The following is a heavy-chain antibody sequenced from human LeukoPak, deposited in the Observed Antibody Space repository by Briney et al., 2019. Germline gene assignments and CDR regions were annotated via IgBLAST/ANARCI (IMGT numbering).Heavy chain of an antibody. CDR2: IYLGDSAT. V-gene: IGHV5-51*01. CDR3: ALCLRGIVVAGTWWGGDY. Sequence: GESLKISCKGSGYSFTSYWIGWVRQMPGKGLEWMGIIYLGDSATSYSPSFQGQVTISDAKSISTAFLQWSSLKASETAMYYCALCLRGIVVAGTWWGGDYWGQGTLVTVS. J-gene: IGHJ4*02. CDR1: GYSFTSYW. D-gene: IGHD6-19*01.